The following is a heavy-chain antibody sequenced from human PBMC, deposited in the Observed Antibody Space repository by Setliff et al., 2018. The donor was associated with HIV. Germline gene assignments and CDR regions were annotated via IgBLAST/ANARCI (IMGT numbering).Heavy chain of an antibody. Sequence: GASVKVSCKASGYTFTSYGISWVRQAPRQGLEWMGWISAYNGNTNYAQKFQGRVTMTTDTSTSTAYMELRSPRSDDTAVYYCARDVSEWETYWYFDLLGRGTLVTVSS. CDR3: ARDVSEWETYWYFDL. J-gene: IGHJ2*01. V-gene: IGHV1-18*01. D-gene: IGHD1-26*01. CDR2: ISAYNGNT. CDR1: GYTFTSYG.